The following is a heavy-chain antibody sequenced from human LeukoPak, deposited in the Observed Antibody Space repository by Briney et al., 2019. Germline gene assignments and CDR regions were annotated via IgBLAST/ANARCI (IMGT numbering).Heavy chain of an antibody. CDR3: APNRMTTVTTGYGMDV. J-gene: IGHJ6*02. D-gene: IGHD4-17*01. CDR2: ISYDGSNK. CDR1: GFTFSSYG. V-gene: IGHV3-30*03. Sequence: GGSLRLSCAASGFTFSSYGMHWVRQAPGKGLEWVAVISYDGSNKYYADSVKGRFTISRDNSKNTLYLQMNSLRAEDTAVDYCAPNRMTTVTTGYGMDVWGQGTTVTVSS.